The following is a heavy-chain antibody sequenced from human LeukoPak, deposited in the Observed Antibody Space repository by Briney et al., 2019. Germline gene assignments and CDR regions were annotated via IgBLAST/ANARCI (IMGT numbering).Heavy chain of an antibody. CDR3: ARENSVLGY. V-gene: IGHV1-2*02. CDR1: GYTFTGYY. D-gene: IGHD5/OR15-5a*01. J-gene: IGHJ4*02. CDR2: INPNSGGT. Sequence: ASVKVSCKASGYTFTGYYMHWMRQAPGQGLEWMGWINPNSGGTNYAQNFQGRVTMTRDTSISIAYMELSRLRSDDTAMYYCARENSVLGYWGQGTLVTVSS.